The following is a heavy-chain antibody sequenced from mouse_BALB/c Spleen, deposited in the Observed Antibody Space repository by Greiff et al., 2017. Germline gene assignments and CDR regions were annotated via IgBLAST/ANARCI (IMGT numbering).Heavy chain of an antibody. Sequence: VQGVESGPGLVAPSQSLSITCTVSGFSLTGYGVNWVRQPPGKGLEWLGMIWGDGSTDYNSALKSRLSISKDNSKSQVFLKMNSLQTDDTARYYCARAPHYYGYFDYWGQGTTLTVSS. V-gene: IGHV2-6-7*01. J-gene: IGHJ2*01. CDR1: GFSLTGYG. CDR3: ARAPHYYGYFDY. D-gene: IGHD1-2*01. CDR2: IWGDGST.